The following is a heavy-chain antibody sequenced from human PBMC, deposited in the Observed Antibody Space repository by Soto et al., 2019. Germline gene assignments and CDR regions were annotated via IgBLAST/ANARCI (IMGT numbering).Heavy chain of an antibody. CDR2: VDPNGSGS. J-gene: IGHJ4*02. CDR1: GYSFTDYK. CDR3: ATWVDYGDFEGFDF. D-gene: IGHD4-17*01. Sequence: ASVKVSCKTSGYSFTDYKLHWVRQAPGQGLEWMGWVDPNGSGSNSAQKFQGSVTMTWDTSITTAYLDLTRLTTNDTATYFCATWVDYGDFEGFDFWGQGTLVTVSS. V-gene: IGHV1-2*04.